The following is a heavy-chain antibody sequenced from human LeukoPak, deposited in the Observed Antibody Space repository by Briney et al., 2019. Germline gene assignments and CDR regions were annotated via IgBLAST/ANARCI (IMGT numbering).Heavy chain of an antibody. CDR3: ARVYCSSTSCQYYFDY. Sequence: ASVKVSCKASGYTFTNYAMHWVRLAPGQRLEWMGWINAGNGNTEYSQKFQGRVTISRDTSASTAYIELSSLRSEDTAVYYCARVYCSSTSCQYYFDYWGQGTLVTVSS. CDR2: INAGNGNT. V-gene: IGHV1-3*01. J-gene: IGHJ4*02. D-gene: IGHD2-2*01. CDR1: GYTFTNYA.